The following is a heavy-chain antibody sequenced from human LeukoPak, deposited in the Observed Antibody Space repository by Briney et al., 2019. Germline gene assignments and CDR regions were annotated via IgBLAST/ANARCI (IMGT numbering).Heavy chain of an antibody. Sequence: SETLSLTCTVSGGSFSSYYWSWIRQPPGKGLEWIGYIYYSGSTNYNPSLKSRVTISVDTCKNQFSLKLSFVTAADSAVYYCARGDSSGMGQSFDYWGQGTLVTVSS. CDR3: ARGDSSGMGQSFDY. CDR2: IYYSGST. D-gene: IGHD3-22*01. V-gene: IGHV4-59*01. CDR1: GGSFSSYY. J-gene: IGHJ4*02.